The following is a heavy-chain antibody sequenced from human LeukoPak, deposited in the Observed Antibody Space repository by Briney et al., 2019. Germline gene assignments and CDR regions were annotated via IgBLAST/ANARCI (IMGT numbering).Heavy chain of an antibody. J-gene: IGHJ4*02. D-gene: IGHD5-12*01. CDR3: ARGDIVATTAFDY. V-gene: IGHV1-8*01. CDR1: GYTFTSYD. CDR2: MNPNSGNT. Sequence: ASVEVSCKASGYTFTSYDINWVRQATGQGLEWMGWMNPNSGNTGYAQKFQGRVTMTRNTSISTAYMELSSLRSEDTAVYYCARGDIVATTAFDYWGQGTLVTVSS.